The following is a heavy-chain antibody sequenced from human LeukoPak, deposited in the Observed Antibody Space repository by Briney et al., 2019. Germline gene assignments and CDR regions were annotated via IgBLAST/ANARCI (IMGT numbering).Heavy chain of an antibody. CDR3: ARGYSSGYRIDY. Sequence: GGSLRLSCAASGITFRNYWMHWVRQAPGKGLVWVSRINGDGSNTSYADSVKGRFTISRDNARNTLYLQMNSLRVEDTAVYYCARGYSSGYRIDYWGQGTLVTVSS. V-gene: IGHV3-74*01. CDR2: INGDGSNT. J-gene: IGHJ4*02. D-gene: IGHD3-22*01. CDR1: GITFRNYW.